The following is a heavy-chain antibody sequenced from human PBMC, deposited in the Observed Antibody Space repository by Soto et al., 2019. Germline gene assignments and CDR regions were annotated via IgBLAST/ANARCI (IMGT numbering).Heavy chain of an antibody. CDR3: ARATPSGSYVPH. J-gene: IGHJ1*01. V-gene: IGHV1-46*04. Sequence: QVQLVQSGAEVKKPGASVKVSCKASGYTFTSYYMHWVRQAPGQGLEWMGIINPSGGSTSYAQKLQGRVTMPRDTSTSTVNMELSSLRSEDTAVYYCARATPSGSYVPHWGQGTLVTVSS. CDR1: GYTFTSYY. D-gene: IGHD1-26*01. CDR2: INPSGGST.